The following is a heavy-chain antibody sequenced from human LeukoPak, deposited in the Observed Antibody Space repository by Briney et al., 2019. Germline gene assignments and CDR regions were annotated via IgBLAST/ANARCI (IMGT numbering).Heavy chain of an antibody. D-gene: IGHD3-10*01. J-gene: IGHJ4*02. CDR2: ISYDGRNK. Sequence: GGSLRLSCAASEFIFSSYGMHWGRQAPGKGLEWVAVISYDGRNKYYADSVKGRFTISRDNSKNTLYLQMNSLRAEDTAVYYCAKEGSGEFHFDNWGQGTLVTVSS. CDR1: EFIFSSYG. V-gene: IGHV3-30*18. CDR3: AKEGSGEFHFDN.